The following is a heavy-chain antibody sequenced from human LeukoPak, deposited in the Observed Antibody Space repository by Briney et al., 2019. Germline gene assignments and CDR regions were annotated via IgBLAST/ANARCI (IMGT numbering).Heavy chain of an antibody. V-gene: IGHV1-69*05. Sequence: GASVKVSCEASGGTFSSYAISWVLQAPGQGLEWMGGIIPIFGTANYAQKFPGRVTITTDESTSTAYMELSSLRSEDTAVYYCASSDSSCRHVGYYYYYMDVWGKGTTVTVSS. D-gene: IGHD3-22*01. CDR1: GGTFSSYA. J-gene: IGHJ6*03. CDR2: IIPIFGTA. CDR3: ASSDSSCRHVGYYYYYMDV.